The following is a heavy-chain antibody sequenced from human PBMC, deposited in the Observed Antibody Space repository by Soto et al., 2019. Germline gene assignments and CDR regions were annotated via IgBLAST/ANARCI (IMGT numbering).Heavy chain of an antibody. D-gene: IGHD3-22*01. V-gene: IGHV3-43*01. CDR1: GFTFDAYT. CDR3: NKGGYDISGYVY. Sequence: EVQLVESGGVGVQPGGSLRLSCAASGFTFDAYTMHWVRQAPWKGLSLVFLISWDGGSTYYADSMKGRFTITRDNSKHSLYLQMNSLRTEDTALYDCNKGGYDISGYVYLGQGTLVTVSS. J-gene: IGHJ4*02. CDR2: ISWDGGST.